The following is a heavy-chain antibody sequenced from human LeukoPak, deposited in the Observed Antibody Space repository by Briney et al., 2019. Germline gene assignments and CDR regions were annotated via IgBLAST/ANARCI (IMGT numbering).Heavy chain of an antibody. V-gene: IGHV3-23*01. Sequence: GGSLRLSCAASGFTFSSYAMSWVRQAPGKGLEWVSAISGSGGSTYYADSVKGRFTISRDNSKNTLYLQMNSLRAEDTAVYYYARDRWGSSWFLGPRHYNWFDPWGQGTPVTVSS. CDR3: ARDRWGSSWFLGPRHYNWFDP. D-gene: IGHD6-13*01. J-gene: IGHJ5*02. CDR2: ISGSGGST. CDR1: GFTFSSYA.